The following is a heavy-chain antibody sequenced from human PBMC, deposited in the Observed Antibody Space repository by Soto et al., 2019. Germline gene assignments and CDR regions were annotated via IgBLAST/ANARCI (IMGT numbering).Heavy chain of an antibody. J-gene: IGHJ6*02. CDR1: GYSFSDYF. CDR3: ARIKWGLNYYNGMDV. V-gene: IGHV1-2*02. Sequence: ASVNFSCKPSGYSFSDYFIQWVRQAPGQGLEWVAWINPKTAATNYAKKFQGRVSLTWDTSSTTAYMELTRLRPDDTAVYYCARIKWGLNYYNGMDVWGQGTTVTVSS. D-gene: IGHD1-26*01. CDR2: INPKTAAT.